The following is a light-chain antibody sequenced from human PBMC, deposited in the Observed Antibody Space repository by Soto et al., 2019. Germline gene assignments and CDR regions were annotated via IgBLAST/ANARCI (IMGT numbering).Light chain of an antibody. CDR3: QQLSSYPLT. V-gene: IGKV3-20*01. CDR1: QTVRNNY. CDR2: DAS. Sequence: VLTQSQGTLSLSPGERATLSCRASQTVRNNYLAWYQQKPGQAPRLLIYDASSRATGIPDRFSGGGSGTDFTLTISRLEPEDFAVYDCQQLSSYPLTFGGGTKVDIK. J-gene: IGKJ4*01.